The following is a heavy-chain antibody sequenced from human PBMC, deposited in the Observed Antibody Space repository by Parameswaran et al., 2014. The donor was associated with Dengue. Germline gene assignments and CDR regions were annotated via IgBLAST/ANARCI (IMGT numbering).Heavy chain of an antibody. V-gene: IGHV3-30*18. Sequence: WIRQPPGKGLEWVAVISYDGSNKYYADSVKGRFTISRDNSKNTLYLQMNSLRAEDTAVYYCAKGDLVAVAGTRMGYYYYYGMDVWGQGTTVTVSS. D-gene: IGHD6-19*01. CDR3: AKGDLVAVAGTRMGYYYYYGMDV. J-gene: IGHJ6*02. CDR2: ISYDGSNK.